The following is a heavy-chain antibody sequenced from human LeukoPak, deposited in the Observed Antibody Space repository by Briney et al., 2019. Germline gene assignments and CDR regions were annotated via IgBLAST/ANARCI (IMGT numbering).Heavy chain of an antibody. V-gene: IGHV3-48*03. CDR1: GFSFRTYE. CDR2: ISSSGSTI. Sequence: GGSLRLSCAGSGFSFRTYEMNWVRQAPGKGLEWVSYISSSGSTIYHADSVKGRFTISRDNAKNSLYLQMNSLRAEDTAVYYCARHRDISTPRGRRADYWGQGTLVTVSS. J-gene: IGHJ4*02. D-gene: IGHD2-15*01. CDR3: ARHRDISTPRGRRADY.